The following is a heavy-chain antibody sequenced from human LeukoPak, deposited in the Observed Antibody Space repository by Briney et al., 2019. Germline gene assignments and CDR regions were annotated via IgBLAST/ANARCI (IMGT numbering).Heavy chain of an antibody. D-gene: IGHD6-13*01. Sequence: PAGRSLGLSCAASGFTFSSYAMHWVRQAPGKGLEWVAVISYDGSNKYYADSVKGRFTISRDNSKNTLYLQMNSLRAEDTAVYYCAKLSSWYEPTSDYWGQGTLVTVSS. CDR2: ISYDGSNK. CDR1: GFTFSSYA. CDR3: AKLSSWYEPTSDY. J-gene: IGHJ4*02. V-gene: IGHV3-30-3*02.